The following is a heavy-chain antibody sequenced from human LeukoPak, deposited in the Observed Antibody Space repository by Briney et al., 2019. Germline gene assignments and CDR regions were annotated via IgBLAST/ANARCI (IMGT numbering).Heavy chain of an antibody. J-gene: IGHJ4*02. V-gene: IGHV4-34*01. CDR3: ARSSESYDSSGYYSYYFDY. D-gene: IGHD3-22*01. CDR2: INHSGST. CDR1: GGSFSGYY. Sequence: SETLSLTCAVYGGSFSGYYWSWIRQPPGKGLEWIGEINHSGSTNYNPSLKSRVTISVDTSKNQYSLKLSSVTATDTAVYYCARSSESYDSSGYYSYYFDYWGQGTLVTVSS.